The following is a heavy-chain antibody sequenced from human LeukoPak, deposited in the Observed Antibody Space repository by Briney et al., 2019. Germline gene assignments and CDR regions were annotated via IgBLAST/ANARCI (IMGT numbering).Heavy chain of an antibody. D-gene: IGHD7-27*01. J-gene: IGHJ3*02. CDR2: IYYSGST. CDR1: GGSISSYY. Sequence: SETLSLTCTVSGGSISSYYWSWIRQPPGRGLEWIGYIYYSGSTNYNPSLKSRVTISVDTSKNQFSLRLSSLTAADTAVYYCARDRLSLGAFDIWGQGTMVTVSS. CDR3: ARDRLSLGAFDI. V-gene: IGHV4-59*12.